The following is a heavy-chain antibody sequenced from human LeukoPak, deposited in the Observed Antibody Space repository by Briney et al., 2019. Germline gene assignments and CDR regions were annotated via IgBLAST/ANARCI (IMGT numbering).Heavy chain of an antibody. CDR1: GYTFTSYG. CDR3: ARVGGKMGILGHSVPYHFDY. Sequence: ASVKLSCKASGYTFTSYGISWVRQAPGQGLEWMGWISAYNGNTNYAQKLQGRVTMTTDTSTSTDYMELRSLRSDDTAVYYCARVGGKMGILGHSVPYHFDYWGQGTLVTVSS. D-gene: IGHD5-18*01. CDR2: ISAYNGNT. J-gene: IGHJ4*02. V-gene: IGHV1-18*01.